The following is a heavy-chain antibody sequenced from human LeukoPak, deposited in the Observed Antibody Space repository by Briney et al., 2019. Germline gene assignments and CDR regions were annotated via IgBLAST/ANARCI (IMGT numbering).Heavy chain of an antibody. V-gene: IGHV3-48*04. Sequence: GGSLRLSCAASGFTFSNYGMHWVRQAPRQGLEWVSYISGGGTTIFYADSVKGRFTISRDNAGNSLYLHMNSLRAEDTAVYYCATETENSNYDAFDIWGQGTMVTVSS. CDR3: ATETENSNYDAFDI. D-gene: IGHD4-11*01. J-gene: IGHJ3*02. CDR2: ISGGGTTI. CDR1: GFTFSNYG.